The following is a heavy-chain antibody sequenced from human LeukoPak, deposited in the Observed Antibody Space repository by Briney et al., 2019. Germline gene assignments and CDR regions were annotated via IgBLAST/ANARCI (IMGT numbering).Heavy chain of an antibody. CDR1: GFTFRNFA. J-gene: IGHJ6*02. CDR3: AKDFWSGNYQSGGLDV. Sequence: GGSLRLSCAASGFTFRNFAMSWVRQAPGKGLEWVSRITNNADATYYADSVKGRFTVSRDNSNNILYLQLDSLRAEDAAVYYCAKDFWSGNYQSGGLDVWAQGSTVTVSS. D-gene: IGHD3-3*01. CDR2: ITNNADAT. V-gene: IGHV3-23*01.